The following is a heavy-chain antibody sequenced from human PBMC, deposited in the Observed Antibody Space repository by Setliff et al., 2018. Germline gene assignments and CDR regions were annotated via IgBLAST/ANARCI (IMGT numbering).Heavy chain of an antibody. D-gene: IGHD6-13*01. CDR1: GYRFTTYW. Sequence: PGESLKISCKGSGYRFTTYWIGWVRQMPGKGLEWMGIIFPTDSDTRYSPSFRGQVTMSADKSISTAYLQWSSLTASDTAMYYCARHFRSWYFDYWGQGTLVTVSS. CDR2: IFPTDSDT. CDR3: ARHFRSWYFDY. J-gene: IGHJ4*02. V-gene: IGHV5-51*01.